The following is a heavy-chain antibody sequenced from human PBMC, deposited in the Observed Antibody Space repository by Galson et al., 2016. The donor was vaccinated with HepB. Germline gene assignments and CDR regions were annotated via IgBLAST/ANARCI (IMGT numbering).Heavy chain of an antibody. CDR2: ISYDGNSQ. V-gene: IGHV3-30-3*01. J-gene: IGHJ5*02. Sequence: SLRLSCAASGFSFSSYAMHWVRQAPGKGLEWLAVISYDGNSQYYADSVKGRFTISRDDSYNILFLQMNSLETEDTAVYYCARGHYVTWGQGILVTVSS. D-gene: IGHD4-17*01. CDR3: ARGHYVT. CDR1: GFSFSSYA.